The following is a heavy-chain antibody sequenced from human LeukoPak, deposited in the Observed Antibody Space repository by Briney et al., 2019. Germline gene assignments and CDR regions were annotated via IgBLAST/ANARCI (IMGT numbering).Heavy chain of an antibody. J-gene: IGHJ4*02. D-gene: IGHD5-12*01. CDR3: ARDYSGYDYAFDY. Sequence: GGSLRLSCAASGFTFSSYSMNWVRQAPGKGLEWVSSISSSSSYIYYADSVKGRFTISRDNAKNSLYLQMNSLRAEDTAVYYCARDYSGYDYAFDYWDQGTLVTVSS. CDR2: ISSSSSYI. CDR1: GFTFSSYS. V-gene: IGHV3-21*01.